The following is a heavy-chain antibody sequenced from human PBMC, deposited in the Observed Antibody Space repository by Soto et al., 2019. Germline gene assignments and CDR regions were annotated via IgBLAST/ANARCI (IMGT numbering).Heavy chain of an antibody. V-gene: IGHV3-23*01. CDR3: AKRKGAQGAFDI. CDR1: GFTFGNYA. CDR2: ISGSGGST. J-gene: IGHJ3*02. Sequence: GGSLRLSCAASGFTFGNYAMNWVRQAPGKGLEWVSAISGSGGSTYYADSVKGRFTISRDNSKNTLYLQMNSLRAEDTAVYYCAKRKGAQGAFDIWGQGTMVTVSS.